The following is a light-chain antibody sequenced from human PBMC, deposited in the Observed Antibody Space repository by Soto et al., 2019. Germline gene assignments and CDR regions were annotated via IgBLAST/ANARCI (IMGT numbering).Light chain of an antibody. CDR2: GNS. CDR1: SSNIGAGYD. J-gene: IGLJ1*01. V-gene: IGLV1-40*01. CDR3: QSHDSSLNGSGYV. Sequence: QSVLTQPPSVSGAPGQRVTISCTGSSSNIGAGYDVHWYQQLPGTAPKLLIYGNSNQPSGVPDRFSGSESGTSASLAITGLQAEDEADYYCQSHDSSLNGSGYVFGTGTNLTVL.